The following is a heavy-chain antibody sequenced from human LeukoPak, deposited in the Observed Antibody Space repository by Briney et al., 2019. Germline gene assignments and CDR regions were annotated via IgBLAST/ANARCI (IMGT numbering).Heavy chain of an antibody. V-gene: IGHV4-34*01. CDR3: ARHHRSGYYEVGY. D-gene: IGHD6-25*01. CDR1: GGSFSGYY. Sequence: PSETLSLTCAVYGGSFSGYYWSWIRQPPGKGLEWIGEINHSGSTNYNPSLKSRVTISVDTSKNQFSLKLSSVTAADTAVYYCARHHRSGYYEVGYWGQGTLVTVSS. CDR2: INHSGST. J-gene: IGHJ4*02.